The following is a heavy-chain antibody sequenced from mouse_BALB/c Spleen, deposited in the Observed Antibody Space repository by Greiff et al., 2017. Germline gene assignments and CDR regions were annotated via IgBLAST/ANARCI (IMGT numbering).Heavy chain of an antibody. D-gene: IGHD4-1*01. Sequence: QVQLQQSGAELVRPGASVTLSCKASGYTFTDYEMHWVKQTPVHGLEWIGAIDPETGGTAYNQKFKGQATLTADKSSRTAYMELRSLTSEDSAVYYCTRDWAMDYWGQGTSVTVSS. CDR2: IDPETGGT. CDR1: GYTFTDYE. CDR3: TRDWAMDY. V-gene: IGHV1-15*01. J-gene: IGHJ4*01.